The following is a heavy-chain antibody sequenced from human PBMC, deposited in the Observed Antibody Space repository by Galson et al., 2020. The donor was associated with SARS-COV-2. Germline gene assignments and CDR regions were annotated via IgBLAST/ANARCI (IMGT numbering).Heavy chain of an antibody. CDR1: GFSLSTSGVG. CDR2: IYWDDDK. J-gene: IGHJ4*02. CDR3: AHRTTVATLDY. Sequence: SGPTLVKPTQTLTLTCTFSGFSLSTSGVGAGWIRQPPGKALEWPALIYWDDDKRYSPSLKSRLTITKDTSKNQVVLTMTNMDPVDTATYYCAHRTTVATLDYWGQGTLVTVSS. D-gene: IGHD4-17*01. V-gene: IGHV2-5*02.